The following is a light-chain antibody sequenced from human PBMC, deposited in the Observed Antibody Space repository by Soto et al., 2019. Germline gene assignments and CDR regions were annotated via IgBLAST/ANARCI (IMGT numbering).Light chain of an antibody. V-gene: IGKV3-11*01. J-gene: IGKJ2*01. Sequence: EIVLTQSPATLSLSRGERATLSCRASQSVSSYLAWYQQKPGQAPRLLIYDASTRATGIPARFSGRGSGTDFSLTISSLETGDCAVYYCQQRSRWYTFGQGTKLEIK. CDR2: DAS. CDR3: QQRSRWYT. CDR1: QSVSSY.